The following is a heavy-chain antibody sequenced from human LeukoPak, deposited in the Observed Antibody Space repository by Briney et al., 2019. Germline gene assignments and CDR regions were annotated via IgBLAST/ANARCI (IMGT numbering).Heavy chain of an antibody. CDR1: AFTFSSYD. Sequence: GGSLRLSCAASAFTFSSYDMHWVRQAPGKGLQWVAFIRYDGSNKYYADSVKGRFTISRDNAKNSLYLQMNSLRAEDSAVYYCARAKTTYYYDSSTGYWGQGTLVTVSS. CDR3: ARAKTTYYYDSSTGY. J-gene: IGHJ4*02. CDR2: IRYDGSNK. V-gene: IGHV3-30*02. D-gene: IGHD3-22*01.